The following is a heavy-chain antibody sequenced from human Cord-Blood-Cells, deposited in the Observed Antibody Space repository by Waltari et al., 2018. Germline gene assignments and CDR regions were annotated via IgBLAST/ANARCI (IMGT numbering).Heavy chain of an antibody. J-gene: IGHJ4*02. Sequence: QVQLVQSGAEVKKPGAQVTVSCKASGYTFTSHGTSWVRQVPGQGLEWMGWISAYNGNTNYAQKLQGRVTMTTDTSTSTAYMELRSLRSDDTAVYYCARVATDYYFDYWGQGTLVTVSS. CDR3: ARVATDYYFDY. CDR2: ISAYNGNT. D-gene: IGHD5-12*01. CDR1: GYTFTSHG. V-gene: IGHV1-18*01.